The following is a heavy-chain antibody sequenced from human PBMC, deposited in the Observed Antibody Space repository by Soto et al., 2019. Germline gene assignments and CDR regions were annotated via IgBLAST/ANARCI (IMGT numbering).Heavy chain of an antibody. V-gene: IGHV1-8*01. CDR3: ARGRGELVEIRANWFDP. CDR2: MNPNSGNT. J-gene: IGHJ5*02. Sequence: QVQLVQSGAEVKKPGASVKVSCKASGYTFTSYDINWVQQATGQGLEWMGWMNPNSGNTGYAQKFQGRVTMTRNTSISTAYMELSSLRSEDTAVYYCARGRGELVEIRANWFDPWGQGTLVTVSS. CDR1: GYTFTSYD. D-gene: IGHD6-13*01.